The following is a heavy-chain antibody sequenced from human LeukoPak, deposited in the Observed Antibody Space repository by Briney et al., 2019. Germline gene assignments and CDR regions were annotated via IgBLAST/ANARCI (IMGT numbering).Heavy chain of an antibody. CDR1: GFTFNAYA. V-gene: IGHV3-23*01. CDR2: ISSSSDST. CDR3: AARPDRGLGPLDF. Sequence: GGSLRLSCAASGFTFNAYAMAWVRQPPGKGLQWVSAISSSSDSTYYTDSVKGRFTISRDNSKSTLYLEMSRLRADDTAVYFCAARPDRGLGPLDFWGQGTLVTVSS. J-gene: IGHJ4*02.